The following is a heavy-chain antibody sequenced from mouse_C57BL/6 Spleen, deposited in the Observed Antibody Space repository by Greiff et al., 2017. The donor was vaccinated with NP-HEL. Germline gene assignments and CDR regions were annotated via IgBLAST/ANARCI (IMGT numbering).Heavy chain of an antibody. CDR1: GFTFSNYW. CDR3: TREYYSNYVGFAY. D-gene: IGHD2-5*01. Sequence: EVQGVESGGGLVQPGGSMKLSCVASGFTFSNYWMNWVRQSPEKGLEWVAQIRLKSDNYATHYAESVKGRFTISRDDSKSSVYLQMNNLRAEDTGIYYCTREYYSNYVGFAYWGQGTLVTVSA. CDR2: IRLKSDNYAT. V-gene: IGHV6-3*01. J-gene: IGHJ3*01.